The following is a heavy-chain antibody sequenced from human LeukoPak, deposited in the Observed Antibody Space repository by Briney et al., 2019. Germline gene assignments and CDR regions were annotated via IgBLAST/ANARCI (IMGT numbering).Heavy chain of an antibody. Sequence: GGSLRLSCAASGFTFSSYGMHWVRQAPGKGREWVAFIRYDGSNKYYADSVKGRFTISRDNSKNTLYLQMNSLRAEDTAVYYCAKVGDYDILTGYYLSGAFDIWGQGTMVTVSS. CDR3: AKVGDYDILTGYYLSGAFDI. J-gene: IGHJ3*02. V-gene: IGHV3-30*02. CDR1: GFTFSSYG. D-gene: IGHD3-9*01. CDR2: IRYDGSNK.